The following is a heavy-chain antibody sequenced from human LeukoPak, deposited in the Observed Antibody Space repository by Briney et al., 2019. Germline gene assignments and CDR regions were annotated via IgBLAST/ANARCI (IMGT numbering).Heavy chain of an antibody. CDR2: ISGSGGST. Sequence: GGSLRLSCVASGLAFSNYGIHWVRQAPGKGLEWVSSISGSGGSTQYAASVQGRFTISRDNSKNTLYLQMNSLRAEDTAVYYCAKDPNGDYIGTFDIWGQGTMVTVSS. V-gene: IGHV3-23*01. J-gene: IGHJ3*02. CDR1: GLAFSNYG. D-gene: IGHD4-17*01. CDR3: AKDPNGDYIGTFDI.